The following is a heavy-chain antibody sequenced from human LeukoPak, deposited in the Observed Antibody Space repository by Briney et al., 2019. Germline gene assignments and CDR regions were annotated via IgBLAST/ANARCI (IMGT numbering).Heavy chain of an antibody. D-gene: IGHD1-26*01. CDR1: GFSFTTYG. CDR3: AKGVGLGGMDV. V-gene: IGHV3-30*18. CDR2: VSYGRNK. Sequence: GRSLRLSCAASGFSFTTYGMHWVRQAPGKGLEWVAYVSYGRNKRYGDSVKGRFTISRDNSKNMVYLQMNSLTAEDSAVHYCAKGVGLGGMDVWGQGTTVTVSS. J-gene: IGHJ6*02.